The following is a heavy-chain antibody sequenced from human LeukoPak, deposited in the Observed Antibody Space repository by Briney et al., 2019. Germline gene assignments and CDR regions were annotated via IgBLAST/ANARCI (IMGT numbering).Heavy chain of an antibody. CDR1: GGTFSSYT. D-gene: IGHD2-8*01. CDR2: IIPIFGIA. J-gene: IGHJ5*02. Sequence: SVKVSCKASGGTFSSYTISWVRQAPGQGLEWMGKIIPIFGIANNAQKFQGRVTITADESTSTAYMELSSLRSEDTAVYYCARDRQYCTNGVCPTGWFDPWGQGTLVTVSS. V-gene: IGHV1-69*13. CDR3: ARDRQYCTNGVCPTGWFDP.